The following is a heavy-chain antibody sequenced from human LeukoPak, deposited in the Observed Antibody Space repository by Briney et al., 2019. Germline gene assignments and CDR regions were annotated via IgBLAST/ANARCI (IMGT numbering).Heavy chain of an antibody. D-gene: IGHD4-11*01. V-gene: IGHV4-34*01. CDR2: FNHGGST. Sequence: KPSETMSLTCAVYGGSFSGYYWTWFRQSPGKGLGWIGEFNHGGSTNYHPSLKSLVATSVDTSKKQFYLKLSSVTAADTAVYYCARGGLSSNYFDYWGQGTLVIVSS. J-gene: IGHJ4*02. CDR3: ARGGLSSNYFDY. CDR1: GGSFSGYY.